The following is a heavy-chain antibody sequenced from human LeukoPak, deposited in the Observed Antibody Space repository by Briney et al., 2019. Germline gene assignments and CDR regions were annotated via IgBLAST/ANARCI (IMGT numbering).Heavy chain of an antibody. CDR1: GGSISSGDYY. V-gene: IGHV4-30-4*01. Sequence: TSETLSLTCTVSGGSISSGDYYWSWIRQPPGKGLEWIGYIYYSGSTYYNPSLKGRVTISVDTSKNQFSLKLSSVTAADTAVYYCARNLIELSVGPSAFDIWGQGTMVTVSS. CDR2: IYYSGST. D-gene: IGHD1-7*01. J-gene: IGHJ3*02. CDR3: ARNLIELSVGPSAFDI.